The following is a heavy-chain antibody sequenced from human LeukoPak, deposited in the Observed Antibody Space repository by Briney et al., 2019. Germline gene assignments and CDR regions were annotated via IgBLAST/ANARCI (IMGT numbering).Heavy chain of an antibody. CDR1: GGSISSRSYY. CDR3: ARLKKIYDSSGYYYYYFDY. CDR2: IYYSGST. V-gene: IGHV4-39*01. Sequence: SETLSLTCTVSGGSISSRSYYWGWIRQPPGKGLEWIGIIYYSGSTYSNPSLRSRVTISVDTSKNQFSLKLSSVTAADTAVYYCARLKKIYDSSGYYYYYFDYWGQGTLVTVSS. D-gene: IGHD3-22*01. J-gene: IGHJ4*02.